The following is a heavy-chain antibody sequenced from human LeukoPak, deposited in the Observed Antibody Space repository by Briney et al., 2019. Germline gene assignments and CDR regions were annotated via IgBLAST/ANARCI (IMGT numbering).Heavy chain of an antibody. CDR1: GYSFINYW. Sequence: PGESLKISCQGFGYSFINYWIGWVRQVPGKGMEGMGVIYPGDSRVGYNPSFQGQVTLSVDNSINPAYLYWVSLRASDPAMYYCACRDLTSTWSLPWGQGTLVTVSS. J-gene: IGHJ1*01. V-gene: IGHV5-51*03. D-gene: IGHD6-13*01. CDR2: IYPGDSRV. CDR3: ACRDLTSTWSLP.